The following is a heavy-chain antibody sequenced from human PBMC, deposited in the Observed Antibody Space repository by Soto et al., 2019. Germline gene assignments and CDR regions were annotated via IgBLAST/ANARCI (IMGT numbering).Heavy chain of an antibody. CDR2: IYYSGST. V-gene: IGHV4-61*01. D-gene: IGHD5-12*01. J-gene: IGHJ6*02. CDR1: GGSVSSGSYY. CDR3: ARDQEGIVATISRYYYYGMDV. Sequence: PSETLSLTCTVSGGSVSSGSYYWSWIRQPPGKGLEWIGYIYYSGSTNYNPSLKSRVTISVDTSKNQFSLKLSSVTAADTAVYYCARDQEGIVATISRYYYYGMDVWGQGTTVTVS.